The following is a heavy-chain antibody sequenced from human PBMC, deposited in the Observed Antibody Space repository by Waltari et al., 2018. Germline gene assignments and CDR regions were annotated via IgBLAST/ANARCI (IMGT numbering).Heavy chain of an antibody. CDR1: GGSISSSSYY. V-gene: IGHV4-39*01. Sequence: QLQLQESGPGLVKPSETLSLTCTVSGGSISSSSYYWGWIRQPPGKVLGWIGSIYYSGSTYYNPALKSPVTISVDTSKNQFSLKLSSVTAADTAVYYCARHPAMTIMLWYFDLWGRGTLVTVSS. CDR2: IYYSGST. J-gene: IGHJ2*01. CDR3: ARHPAMTIMLWYFDL. D-gene: IGHD2-8*01.